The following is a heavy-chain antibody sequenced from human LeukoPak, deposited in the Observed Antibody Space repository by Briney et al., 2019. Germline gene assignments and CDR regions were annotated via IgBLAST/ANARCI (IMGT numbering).Heavy chain of an antibody. Sequence: SETLSLTCGVCAGSFSSNYWSWFGRPPGKGLVWIGYIYYSGTTSYNPSLNSQVTISVDTSKNQFSLKLPSVTAADTAVYLCSRGGWSLDYWGQGTLVTVSS. J-gene: IGHJ4*02. CDR3: SRGGWSLDY. CDR1: AGSFSSNY. CDR2: IYYSGTT. V-gene: IGHV4-59*12. D-gene: IGHD2-15*01.